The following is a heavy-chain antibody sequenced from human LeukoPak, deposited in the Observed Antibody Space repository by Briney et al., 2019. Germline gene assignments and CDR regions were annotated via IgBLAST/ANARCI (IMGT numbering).Heavy chain of an antibody. CDR2: ISAYNGNT. D-gene: IGHD1/OR15-1a*01. Sequence: GASVKVSCKASGYTFISYGISWVRQAPGQGLEWMGWISAYNGNTNYAQKLQGRVTMTTDTSTSTAYMELRSLRSDDTAVYYCARDRKTGITRTTCDYWGQGTLVTVSS. V-gene: IGHV1-18*01. CDR1: GYTFISYG. J-gene: IGHJ4*02. CDR3: ARDRKTGITRTTCDY.